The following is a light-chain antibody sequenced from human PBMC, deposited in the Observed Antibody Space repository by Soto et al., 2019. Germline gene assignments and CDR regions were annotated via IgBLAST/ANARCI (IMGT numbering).Light chain of an antibody. CDR2: GAS. J-gene: IGKJ2*01. Sequence: DMVLTQSPGTLSLSPGERATLSCRASQSVRGNYLAWYQQKPGQAPRRLIYGASSRATGIPDRFSGSGSGTDFTLTISRLEPEDFAVYYCQQYDSSPLYTFGQGTKLEIK. CDR3: QQYDSSPLYT. CDR1: QSVRGNY. V-gene: IGKV3-20*01.